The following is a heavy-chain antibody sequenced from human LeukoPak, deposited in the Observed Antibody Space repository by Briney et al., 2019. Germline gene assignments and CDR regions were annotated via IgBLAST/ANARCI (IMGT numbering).Heavy chain of an antibody. V-gene: IGHV4-38-2*01. J-gene: IGHJ1*01. CDR3: ARGLTGPSPTGN. CDR2: VHHSGSA. D-gene: IGHD7-27*01. CDR1: GYSISSGYY. Sequence: PSETLSCTCAVAGYSISSGYYWVWIRQPPGKGLEWIGGVHHSGSAYYNPSLESRVTISVDTSKNQFSLNLSSMTAADTAVYYCARGLTGPSPTGNWGQGKLGTVSS.